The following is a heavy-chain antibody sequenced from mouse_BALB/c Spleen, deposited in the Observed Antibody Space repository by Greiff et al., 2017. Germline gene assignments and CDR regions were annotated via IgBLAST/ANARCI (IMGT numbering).Heavy chain of an antibody. CDR3: ARGYYGNFFDY. J-gene: IGHJ2*01. CDR1: GYTFTSYW. V-gene: IGHV1-87*01. Sequence: QVHVKQSGAELARPGASVKLSCKASGYTFTSYWMQWVKQRPGQGLEWIGAIYPGDGDTRYTQKFKGKATLTADKSSSTAYMQLSSLASEDSAVYYCARGYYGNFFDYWGQGTTLTVSS. D-gene: IGHD2-1*01. CDR2: IYPGDGDT.